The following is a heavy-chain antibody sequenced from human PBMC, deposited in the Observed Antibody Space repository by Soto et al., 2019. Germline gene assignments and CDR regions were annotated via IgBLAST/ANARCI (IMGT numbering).Heavy chain of an antibody. CDR3: ARDPPLAYCGGDCYLDY. D-gene: IGHD2-21*02. CDR1: GYTFTSYY. Sequence: QVQLVQSGAEVKKPGASVKVSCKASGYTFTSYYMHWVRQAPGQGLEWMGIINPSGGSTSYAQKFQGRVTMTRDTSTSTVYIELSSLRSEDTAVYYCARDPPLAYCGGDCYLDYWGQGTLVTVSS. V-gene: IGHV1-46*01. CDR2: INPSGGST. J-gene: IGHJ4*02.